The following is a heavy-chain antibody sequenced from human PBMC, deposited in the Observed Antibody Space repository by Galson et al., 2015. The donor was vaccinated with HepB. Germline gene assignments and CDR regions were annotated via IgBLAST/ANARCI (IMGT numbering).Heavy chain of an antibody. Sequence: PALVKPTQTLTLTCTFSGFSLSTSGMCVSWIRQPPGKALEWLARIDWDDDKYYSTSLKTRLTISKDTSKNQVVLTMTNMDPVDTATYYCARIRWEQQLVAFDYWGQGTLVTVSS. V-gene: IGHV2-70*11. CDR3: ARIRWEQQLVAFDY. J-gene: IGHJ4*02. CDR2: IDWDDDK. CDR1: GFSLSTSGMC. D-gene: IGHD6-13*01.